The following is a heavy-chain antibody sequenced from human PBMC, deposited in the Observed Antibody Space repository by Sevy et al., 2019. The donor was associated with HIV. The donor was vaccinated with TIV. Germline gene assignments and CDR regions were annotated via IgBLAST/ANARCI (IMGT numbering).Heavy chain of an antibody. CDR1: GYTFTGYA. CDR2: INPGNGDT. V-gene: IGHV1-3*01. J-gene: IGHJ5*02. CDR3: VRDAVPAAGWFDP. Sequence: ASVKVSCKASGYTFTGYAMHWVRQAPGHSLEWMGWINPGNGDTQYAEKFQDRLRITRDTSATTVYLEMSGLRLEDTAVYYCVRDAVPAAGWFDPWGQGTLVTVSS. D-gene: IGHD2-2*01.